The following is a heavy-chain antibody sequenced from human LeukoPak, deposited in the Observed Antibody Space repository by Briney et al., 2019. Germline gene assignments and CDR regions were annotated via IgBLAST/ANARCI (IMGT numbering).Heavy chain of an antibody. J-gene: IGHJ4*02. D-gene: IGHD1-26*01. CDR1: GFTFSSYE. CDR2: ISSCGSTI. CDR3: ARLRWDLLPDF. V-gene: IGHV3-48*03. Sequence: GGALRLPCAASGFTFSSYEMNWVRQAAGEGLEWVSYISSCGSTIYYADSVKGRFTISRDHVKHSLYLQMNSLRAEHWVVYYCARLRWDLLPDFRAQGPLVPLPS.